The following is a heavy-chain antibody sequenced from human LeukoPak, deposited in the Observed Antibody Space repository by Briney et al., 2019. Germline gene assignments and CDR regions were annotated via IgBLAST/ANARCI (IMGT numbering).Heavy chain of an antibody. CDR1: GFTFTSYS. D-gene: IGHD1-26*01. Sequence: GGSLRLSCAASGFTFTSYSMNWVRQAPGKGLEWVSTISGGGGSTYYADSVKGWFTISRDNSKNTLYLQVNSPRAEDTAVYYCAKGGKWDVTPFDYWGQGTLVTVSS. CDR2: ISGGGGST. J-gene: IGHJ4*02. CDR3: AKGGKWDVTPFDY. V-gene: IGHV3-23*01.